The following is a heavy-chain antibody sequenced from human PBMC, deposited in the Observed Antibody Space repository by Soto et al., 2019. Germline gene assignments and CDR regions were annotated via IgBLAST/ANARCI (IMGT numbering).Heavy chain of an antibody. V-gene: IGHV1-18*01. CDR1: GYTFTSHG. Sequence: VQLVQSGVEVKQPGASVKVSCKASGYTFTSHGISWVRQAPGQGREWMGWINTYNGNTNDAQKGQGRATMTTETSTSTAYMELRSLSSDDTAVYYCARDLLYSTRSTVRFDIWGQGTMLTVSS. D-gene: IGHD6-13*01. J-gene: IGHJ3*02. CDR3: ARDLLYSTRSTVRFDI. CDR2: INTYNGNT.